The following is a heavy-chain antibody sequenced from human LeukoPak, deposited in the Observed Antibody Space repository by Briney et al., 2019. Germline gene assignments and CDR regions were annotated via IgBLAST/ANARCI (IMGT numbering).Heavy chain of an antibody. CDR1: GGSISRGDYS. CDR3: ARLTGYSSESWFDP. V-gene: IGHV4-61*08. J-gene: IGHJ5*02. CDR2: IYYSGST. D-gene: IGHD3-9*01. Sequence: SETLSLTCAVSGGSISRGDYSWSWIRQAPGKGLEWLGYIYYSGSTNYNPSLKSRVTISVHTSKNQFSLKLSSVTAADTAVYYCARLTGYSSESWFDPWGQGTLVTVSS.